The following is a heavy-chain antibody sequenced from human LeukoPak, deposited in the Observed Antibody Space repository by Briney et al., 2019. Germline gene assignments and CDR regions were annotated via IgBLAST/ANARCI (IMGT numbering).Heavy chain of an antibody. V-gene: IGHV3-74*01. D-gene: IGHD3-10*01. J-gene: IGHJ4*02. CDR2: INNAGKET. CDR1: GFAFSSHW. CDR3: ARGYYGPDY. Sequence: GGSLRLSCAASGFAFSSHWMHWVRQAPGKGLVWVSRINNAGKETTYADSVKGRFTISRDNGRNTVYLQMNSLRAEDTAVYYCARGYYGPDYWGQGTLVTVSS.